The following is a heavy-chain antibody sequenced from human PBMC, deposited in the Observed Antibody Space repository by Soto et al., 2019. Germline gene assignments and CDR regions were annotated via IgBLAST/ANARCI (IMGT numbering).Heavy chain of an antibody. CDR1: GFTFTDHY. Sequence: GGSLRLSCAASGFTFTDHYMDWFRQAPGKGLEWVGRIRKKVNSYTTEYAASVKGRFTISRDDSKNSLYLQMNSLKTEDTAVYYCARVSGSYDFDYWGQGTLVTVSS. D-gene: IGHD1-26*01. J-gene: IGHJ4*02. V-gene: IGHV3-72*01. CDR3: ARVSGSYDFDY. CDR2: IRKKVNSYTT.